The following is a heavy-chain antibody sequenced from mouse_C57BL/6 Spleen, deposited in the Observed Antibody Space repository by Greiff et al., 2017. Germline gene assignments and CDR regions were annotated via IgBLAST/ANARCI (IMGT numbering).Heavy chain of an antibody. J-gene: IGHJ2*01. V-gene: IGHV5-9-1*02. CDR1: GYTFSSYA. CDR2: ISSGGDYT. CDR3: TRDSDSSGYYFDY. Sequence: EVKLEESGAGLVKPGGSLKLSCAASGYTFSSYAMSWVRQTPEKRLEWVAYISSGGDYTYYADTVKGRSTISRDNARNTLYLQMSSLKSEDTAMYYCTRDSDSSGYYFDYWGQGTTLTVSS. D-gene: IGHD3-2*02.